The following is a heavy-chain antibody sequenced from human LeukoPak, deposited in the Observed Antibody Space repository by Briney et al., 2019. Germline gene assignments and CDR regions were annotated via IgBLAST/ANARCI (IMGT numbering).Heavy chain of an antibody. J-gene: IGHJ1*01. D-gene: IGHD6-19*01. CDR2: INPNSGGT. V-gene: IGHV1-2*02. Sequence: ASVKVSCKASGYTFTGYYMHWVRQAPGQGLEWMGWINPNSGGTNYAQKFQGRVTMTRDTSISTAYMELSRLRSDDTAVYYCARESQYSSGWFLQHWGQGTLVTVSS. CDR3: ARESQYSSGWFLQH. CDR1: GYTFTGYY.